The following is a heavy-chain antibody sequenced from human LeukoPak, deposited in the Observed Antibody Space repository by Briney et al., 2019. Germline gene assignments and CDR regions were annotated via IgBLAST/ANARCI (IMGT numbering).Heavy chain of an antibody. V-gene: IGHV3-21*01. CDR3: ARDRLSLDGLDI. Sequence: RGSLRLSCAASGFTFSSYGMHWVRQAPGKGLEWVSSISTSSSYIYYADSVRGRFTISRDNAKNSLYLQMNSLRAEDAAVYYCARDRLSLDGLDIWGQGTLVTVSS. CDR1: GFTFSSYG. D-gene: IGHD3-16*01. CDR2: ISTSSSYI. J-gene: IGHJ3*02.